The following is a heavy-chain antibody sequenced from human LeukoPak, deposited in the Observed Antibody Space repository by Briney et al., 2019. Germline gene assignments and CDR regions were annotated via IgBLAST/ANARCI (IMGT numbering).Heavy chain of an antibody. CDR1: GYSFNNYW. D-gene: IGHD3-3*01. CDR3: ARSSHDFWSAYPNWFDP. CDR2: IYPGDSDT. J-gene: IGHJ5*02. Sequence: GESLKISRKGSGYSFNNYWIGWVPQIPGKGLEWMGIIYPGDSDTRHSPSFQGQVSISADQCISTTYLQWSSLKASDTAMYYCARSSHDFWSAYPNWFDPWGQGTLATVSS. V-gene: IGHV5-51*01.